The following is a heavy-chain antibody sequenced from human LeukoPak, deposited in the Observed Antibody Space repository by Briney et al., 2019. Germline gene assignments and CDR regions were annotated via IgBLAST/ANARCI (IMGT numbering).Heavy chain of an antibody. CDR2: IIPILGIA. CDR3: ARGIGLGRLDY. CDR1: GGTFSSYA. J-gene: IGHJ4*02. V-gene: IGHV1-69*04. Sequence: SVKVSCKASGGTFSSYAISWVRQAPGQGLEWMGRIIPILGIANYAQKFQGRVTITADKSTSTAYMELSSLRSEDTAVYYCARGIGLGRLDYWGQGTLVTVSS. D-gene: IGHD3-16*02.